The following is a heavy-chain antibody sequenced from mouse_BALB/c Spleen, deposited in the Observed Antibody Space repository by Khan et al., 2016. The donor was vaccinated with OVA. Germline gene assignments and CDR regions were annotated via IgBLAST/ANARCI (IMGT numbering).Heavy chain of an antibody. CDR3: ARSVTITTVVATDFDY. D-gene: IGHD1-1*01. V-gene: IGHV3-2*02. CDR1: GSSITSDYA. J-gene: IGHJ2*01. CDR2: ISYSGRT. Sequence: EVQLQESGPGLVKPSQSLSLTCTVTGSSITSDYAWNWIRQFPGNRLEWMAYISYSGRTSYNPSLKSRISITLDTYKNQFFLQLNSVTTEDTATYYCARSVTITTVVATDFDYWGQGTTLTVSS.